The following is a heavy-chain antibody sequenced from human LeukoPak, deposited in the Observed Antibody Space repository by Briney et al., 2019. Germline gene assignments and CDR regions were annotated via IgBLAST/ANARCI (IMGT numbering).Heavy chain of an antibody. CDR2: ISSSGSTI. V-gene: IGHV3-11*01. CDR3: ARQSYYYDSSGHYVYYFDY. CDR1: GFTFSDYY. D-gene: IGHD3-22*01. Sequence: GGSLRLSCAASGFTFSDYYMSWIRQAPGKGLEWVSYISSSGSTIYYADSVKGRFTTSRDNAKNSLYLQMNSLRAEDTAVYYCARQSYYYDSSGHYVYYFDYWGQGTLVTVSS. J-gene: IGHJ4*02.